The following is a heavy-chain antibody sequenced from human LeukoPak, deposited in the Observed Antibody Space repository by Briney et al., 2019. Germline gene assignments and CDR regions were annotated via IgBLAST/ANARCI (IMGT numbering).Heavy chain of an antibody. V-gene: IGHV3-21*06. Sequence: GGSLRLSCAASGFTFSTYSMNWVRQAPGKGLEWVSSVSNSGDYIHYADSVKGRFTISRDNSKNSLYLQMNSLRAEDTAVYYCARALIGYYFDYWGQGTLVTVSS. J-gene: IGHJ4*02. CDR3: ARALIGYYFDY. CDR1: GFTFSTYS. CDR2: VSNSGDYI. D-gene: IGHD2-8*01.